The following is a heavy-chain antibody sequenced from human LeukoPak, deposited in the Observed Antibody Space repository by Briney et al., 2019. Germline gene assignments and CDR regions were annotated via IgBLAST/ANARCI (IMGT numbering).Heavy chain of an antibody. CDR2: ISWDGGST. Sequence: GGSLRLSCAASGFTFDDYTMHWVRHAPGKGLEWVSLISWDGGSTYYADSVKGRFTISRDNSKNSLYLQMNSLRTEDTALYYCAKDHDYYMDVWGKGTTVTISS. CDR3: AKDHDYYMDV. CDR1: GFTFDDYT. J-gene: IGHJ6*03. V-gene: IGHV3-43*01.